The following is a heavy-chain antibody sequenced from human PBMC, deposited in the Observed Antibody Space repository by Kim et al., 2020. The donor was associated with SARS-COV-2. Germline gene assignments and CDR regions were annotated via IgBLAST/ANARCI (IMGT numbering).Heavy chain of an antibody. Sequence: WLSGYAVSVKGRITINPYTANNQCSLQLNSVTPEDTAVYYCARELGYLDLWGQGTLVTVSS. CDR2: WLS. J-gene: IGHJ4*02. D-gene: IGHD1-26*01. CDR3: ARELGYLDL. V-gene: IGHV6-1*01.